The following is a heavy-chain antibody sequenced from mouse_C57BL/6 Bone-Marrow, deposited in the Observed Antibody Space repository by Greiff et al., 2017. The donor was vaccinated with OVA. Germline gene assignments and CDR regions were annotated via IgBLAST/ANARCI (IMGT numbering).Heavy chain of an antibody. J-gene: IGHJ2*01. CDR1: GYTFTDYY. CDR3: AREGKKYYDYDGDY. V-gene: IGHV1-26*01. CDR2: INPNNGGT. D-gene: IGHD2-4*01. Sequence: EVQLQQSGPELVKPGASVKISCKASGYTFTDYYMNWVKQSHGKSLEWIGDINPNNGGTSYNQKFKGKATLTVDKSSSTAYMELRSLTSEDTAVYYCAREGKKYYDYDGDYWGQGTTLTVSS.